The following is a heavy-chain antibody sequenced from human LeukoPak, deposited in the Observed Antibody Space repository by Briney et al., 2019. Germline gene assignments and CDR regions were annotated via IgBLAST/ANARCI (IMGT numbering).Heavy chain of an antibody. J-gene: IGHJ4*02. CDR1: GGSISSGGYY. Sequence: PSQTLSLTCTVSGGSISSGGYYWSWIRQHPGKGLEWIGYIYYSGSTYYNPPLKSRVTISVDTSKNQFSLKLSYVTAADTAVYYCASIPPIGGYNWNYDDYYFDYWGQGTLVTVSS. CDR3: ASIPPIGGYNWNYDDYYFDY. CDR2: IYYSGST. V-gene: IGHV4-31*03. D-gene: IGHD1-7*01.